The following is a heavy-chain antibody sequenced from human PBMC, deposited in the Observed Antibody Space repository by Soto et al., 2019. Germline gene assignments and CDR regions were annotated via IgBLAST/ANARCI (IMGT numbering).Heavy chain of an antibody. CDR3: ARPLGRGDLEDFDY. J-gene: IGHJ4*02. D-gene: IGHD4-17*01. CDR1: GGSISSGGYY. V-gene: IGHV4-31*03. Sequence: QVQLQGSGPGLVKPSQTLSLTCTVSGGSISSGGYYWSWIRQPPGKVLEWIGYIYYSGSTYYNPSLKGRITTSVDTSNNQSPLKLSSVTAADTPVYYCARPLGRGDLEDFDYWGQGTLVTVSS. CDR2: IYYSGST.